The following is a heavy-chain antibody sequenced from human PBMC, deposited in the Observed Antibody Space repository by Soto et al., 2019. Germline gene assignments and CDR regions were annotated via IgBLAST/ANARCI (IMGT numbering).Heavy chain of an antibody. CDR3: ARRSWRGYYFDY. CDR2: IYPGESDT. D-gene: IGHD3-10*01. V-gene: IGHV5-51*01. CDR1: GYSFTNHW. J-gene: IGHJ4*02. Sequence: GGSLKISCKGFGYSFTNHWNGWVGQMPGKGLEWMGIIYPGESDTRYSPSFQGQVTISADKSISTAYLQWSSLKASDTAMYYCARRSWRGYYFDYWGQGSLVTVS.